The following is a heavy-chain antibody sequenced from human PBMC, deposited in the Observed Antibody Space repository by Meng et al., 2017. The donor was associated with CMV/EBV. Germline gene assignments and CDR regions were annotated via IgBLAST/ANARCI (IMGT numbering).Heavy chain of an antibody. V-gene: IGHV3-21*04. J-gene: IGHJ6*02. D-gene: IGHD3-3*01. CDR2: ISSSSSYI. CDR1: GFTFSSYS. Sequence: GGSLRLSCAASGFTFSSYSMNWVRQAPGKGLEWVSSISSSSSYIYYADSVKGRFTISRDNAKNSLYLQMNSLRAEDTAVYYCARDLYDDFWSGYYFYYGMDVWGQGTTVTVSS. CDR3: ARDLYDDFWSGYYFYYGMDV.